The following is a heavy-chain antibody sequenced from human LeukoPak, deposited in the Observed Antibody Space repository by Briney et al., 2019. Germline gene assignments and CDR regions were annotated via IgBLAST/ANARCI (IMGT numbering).Heavy chain of an antibody. J-gene: IGHJ4*02. D-gene: IGHD2-15*01. Sequence: PSETLSLTCTVSGGSISSYYWSWIRQPPGKGLEWIGYIYYSGSTNYNPSLKSRVTISVDTSKNQFSLKLSSVTAADTAVYYCARGRYCSDGSRYLDYWGQGTLVTVSS. V-gene: IGHV4-59*08. CDR3: ARGRYCSDGSRYLDY. CDR1: GGSISSYY. CDR2: IYYSGST.